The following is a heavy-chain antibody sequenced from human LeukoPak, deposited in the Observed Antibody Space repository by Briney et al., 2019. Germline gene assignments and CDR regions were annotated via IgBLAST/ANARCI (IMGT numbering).Heavy chain of an antibody. CDR3: ARDHSGEWESLSGWWFDP. Sequence: ASVKVSCKASGYSFTSHYMHWVRQAPGQGLEWMGLINPSGSSTLYAQKFQGRVTMTRDMSTTTDYMELSSLRSEDTAVYYCARDHSGEWESLSGWWFDPWGQGTLVTVSS. D-gene: IGHD1-26*01. V-gene: IGHV1-46*01. CDR1: GYSFTSHY. J-gene: IGHJ5*02. CDR2: INPSGSST.